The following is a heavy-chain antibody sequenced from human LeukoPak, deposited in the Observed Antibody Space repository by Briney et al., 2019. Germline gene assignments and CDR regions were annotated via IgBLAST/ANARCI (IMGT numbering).Heavy chain of an antibody. D-gene: IGHD3-3*01. Sequence: GGSLRLSCTASGFTFSSYAMSWVRQAPGKGLEWVSGINGRGDSTVYADSVKGRFTISRDNSKNTLYLQMNSLRAEDTAVYYCAKSWIFGVVPIPRWFDPWGQGTLVTVSS. V-gene: IGHV3-23*01. J-gene: IGHJ5*02. CDR1: GFTFSSYA. CDR2: INGRGDST. CDR3: AKSWIFGVVPIPRWFDP.